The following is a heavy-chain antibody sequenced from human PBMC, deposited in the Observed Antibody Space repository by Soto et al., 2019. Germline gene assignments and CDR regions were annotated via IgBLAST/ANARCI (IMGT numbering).Heavy chain of an antibody. CDR2: IRSKANSYAT. Sequence: EVQLVESGGGLVQPGGSLKLSCAASGFTFSGSAMHWVRQASGKGLEWVGRIRSKANSYATAYAASVKGRFTISRDDSKSTAYLQMNSLKTEDTAVYYGTRHEPYSSEVASWGQGTLVTVSS. CDR1: GFTFSGSA. D-gene: IGHD6-25*01. V-gene: IGHV3-73*02. CDR3: TRHEPYSSEVAS. J-gene: IGHJ5*02.